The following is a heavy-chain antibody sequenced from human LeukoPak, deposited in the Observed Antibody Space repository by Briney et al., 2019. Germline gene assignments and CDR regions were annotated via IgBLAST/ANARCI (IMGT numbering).Heavy chain of an antibody. J-gene: IGHJ5*02. Sequence: PGGSLRLSCAASGFTSTTYGMHWVRQAPGKGLEWVADIKKDGSKKYYADSVKGRFTISRDNSKNTVYLQMDSLRADDTAVYYCAGNPFGLGSYYNNWFDPWGQGTLVTVSS. V-gene: IGHV3-30*03. CDR1: GFTSTTYG. D-gene: IGHD3-10*01. CDR2: IKKDGSKK. CDR3: AGNPFGLGSYYNNWFDP.